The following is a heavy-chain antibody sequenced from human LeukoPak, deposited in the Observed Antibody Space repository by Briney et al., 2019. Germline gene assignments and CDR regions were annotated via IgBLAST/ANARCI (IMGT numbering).Heavy chain of an antibody. V-gene: IGHV3-30*02. CDR3: AREKGWAAAGPFYYFDY. D-gene: IGHD6-13*01. CDR2: LRYDATSN. Sequence: PGGSLRLSCAASGFTFSSYGMHWVRQAPGKGLEWVSFLRYDATSNYYAESVKGRFTISRDNSKNSLYLQMNSLRAEDTAVYYCAREKGWAAAGPFYYFDYWGQGTLVTVSS. CDR1: GFTFSSYG. J-gene: IGHJ4*02.